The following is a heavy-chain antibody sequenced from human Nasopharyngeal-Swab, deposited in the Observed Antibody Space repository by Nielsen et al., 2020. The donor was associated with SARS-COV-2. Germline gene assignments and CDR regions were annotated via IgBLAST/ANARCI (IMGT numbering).Heavy chain of an antibody. V-gene: IGHV3-43*02. Sequence: GVSLRLSCAASGFTFDDYAMHWVRQAPGKGLEWVSLISGDGGSTYYADSVKGRFTISRDNSKNSLYLQMNSLRTEDTALYYCALMAELSIVGAYYGMDVWGQGTTVTVSS. CDR1: GFTFDDYA. D-gene: IGHD1-26*01. CDR3: ALMAELSIVGAYYGMDV. J-gene: IGHJ6*02. CDR2: ISGDGGST.